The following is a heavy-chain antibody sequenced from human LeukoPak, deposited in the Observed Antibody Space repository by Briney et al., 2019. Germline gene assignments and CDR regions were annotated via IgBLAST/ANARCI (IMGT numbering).Heavy chain of an antibody. CDR3: ARGNLDY. CDR1: GYTFSGYS. J-gene: IGHJ4*02. Sequence: GGSLRLCCAVSGYTFSGYSMTWVRQAPGKGLEWISYISSSSSSIYYADSVKGRFTISRDNAKNSLYLQMNSLRAEDTAIYYCARGNLDYWGQGTLVTVSS. V-gene: IGHV3-48*01. CDR2: ISSSSSSI.